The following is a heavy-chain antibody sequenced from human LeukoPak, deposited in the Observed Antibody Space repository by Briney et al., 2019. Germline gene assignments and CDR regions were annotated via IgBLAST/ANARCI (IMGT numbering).Heavy chain of an antibody. J-gene: IGHJ4*02. CDR1: GYSFTNYW. Sequence: GESLKISCQGSGYSFTNYWIGWVRQMPGKGLEWMGIIYPSDSDARYSPSFQGQVTISADKSISTAYLQWSSLKASGTAMYYCARPGTGTTPDSWGQGTLITVSS. CDR3: ARPGTGTTPDS. V-gene: IGHV5-51*01. CDR2: IYPSDSDA. D-gene: IGHD1-7*01.